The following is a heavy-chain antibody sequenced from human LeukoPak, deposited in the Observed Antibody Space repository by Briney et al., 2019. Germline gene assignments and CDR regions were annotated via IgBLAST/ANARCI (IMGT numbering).Heavy chain of an antibody. CDR3: ARDRQIAY. Sequence: PGGSLRLSCAASGFTFSNYWLTWVRQAPGQGLEWAANIKQDGSEKHYVDSVKGRFTISRDNAKNSLYLQMNSLRGEGTAVYYCARDRQIAYWGQGTLVTVSS. CDR1: GFTFSNYW. V-gene: IGHV3-7*01. J-gene: IGHJ4*02. CDR2: IKQDGSEK.